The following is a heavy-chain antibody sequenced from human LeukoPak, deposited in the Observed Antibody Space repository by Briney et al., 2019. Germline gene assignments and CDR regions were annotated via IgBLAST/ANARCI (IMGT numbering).Heavy chain of an antibody. CDR1: GGSVSTGSYY. D-gene: IGHD3-22*01. CDR2: IYSSGTS. V-gene: IGHV4-61*02. J-gene: IGHJ4*02. Sequence: PSQTLSLTCTVSGGSVSTGSYYWSWIRQPAGRGLEWIGRIYSSGTSNYNPSLKSRVTISMDTSKNQFSLNLTSVTAADTAVYYCARLTDISGYYYFSFDYWGQGTLVTVSS. CDR3: ARLTDISGYYYFSFDY.